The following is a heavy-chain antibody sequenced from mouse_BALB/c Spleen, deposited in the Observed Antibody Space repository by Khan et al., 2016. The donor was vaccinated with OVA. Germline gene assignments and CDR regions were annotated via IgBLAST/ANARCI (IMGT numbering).Heavy chain of an antibody. CDR3: ARDSNFDY. Sequence: EVQGVESGGGLVQPGGSRKLSRAASGFTFSRFGMHWVRQAPEKGLEWVAYISSGSSSIYYADTVKGRFTISRDNPKNTLFLQMTSLRSEDTAMYYCARDSNFDYWGQGTTLTVSS. V-gene: IGHV5-17*02. CDR2: ISSGSSSI. J-gene: IGHJ2*01. CDR1: GFTFSRFG.